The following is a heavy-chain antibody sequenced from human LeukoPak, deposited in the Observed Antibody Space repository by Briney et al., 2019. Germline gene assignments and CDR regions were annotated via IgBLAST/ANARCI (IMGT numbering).Heavy chain of an antibody. Sequence: RSGGSLRLSCAASGFTLSSYTMNWVRQAPGKGLEWVSSISSSSTYLDYADSLKGRFTISRDNAKNSLYLQMNSLRAEDTALYYCAKVIAYSFYYDSSGLPDYWGQGTLVTVSS. D-gene: IGHD3-22*01. CDR1: GFTLSSYT. CDR2: ISSSSTYL. J-gene: IGHJ4*02. V-gene: IGHV3-21*04. CDR3: AKVIAYSFYYDSSGLPDY.